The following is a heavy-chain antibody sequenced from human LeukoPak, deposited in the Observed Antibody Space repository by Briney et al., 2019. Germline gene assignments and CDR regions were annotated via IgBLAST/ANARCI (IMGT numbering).Heavy chain of an antibody. Sequence: ASVKVSCKASGYTFTGYYMHWVRQAPGQGLEWMGWINPNSGGTNYAQKFQGRVTMTRDTSISTAYMELSRLRSDDTAVYYCARDRSLPFAVTSGGGLDIWGQGTMVTVSS. D-gene: IGHD4-17*01. J-gene: IGHJ3*02. CDR2: INPNSGGT. V-gene: IGHV1-2*02. CDR1: GYTFTGYY. CDR3: ARDRSLPFAVTSGGGLDI.